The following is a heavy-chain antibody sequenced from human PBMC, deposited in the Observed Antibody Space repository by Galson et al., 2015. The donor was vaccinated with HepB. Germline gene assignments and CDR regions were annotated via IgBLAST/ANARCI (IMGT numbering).Heavy chain of an antibody. J-gene: IGHJ4*02. D-gene: IGHD6-13*01. CDR3: ARGGRQQLVLRFDY. CDR2: INAGNGNT. Sequence: SVKVSCKASGYTFTSYAMHWVRQAPGQRLEWMGWINAGNGNTKYSQKFQGRVTITRHTSASTAYMELSSLRSEDTAVYYCARGGRQQLVLRFDYWGQGTLVTVSS. V-gene: IGHV1-3*01. CDR1: GYTFTSYA.